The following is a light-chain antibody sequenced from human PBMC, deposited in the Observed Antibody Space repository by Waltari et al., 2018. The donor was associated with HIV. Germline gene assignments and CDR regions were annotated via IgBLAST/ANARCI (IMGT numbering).Light chain of an antibody. CDR1: PLGDQY. J-gene: IGLJ2*01. CDR2: QDD. Sequence: SYVLTQPPSVSVAPGQTATIPCSGDPLGDQYVSWYHQRPGQSPRLVIYQDDKRPSGIPERFSGSNSENTATLTISATQALDEGEYYCQPWDNGTVIFGGWTTLTVL. V-gene: IGLV3-1*01. CDR3: QPWDNGTVI.